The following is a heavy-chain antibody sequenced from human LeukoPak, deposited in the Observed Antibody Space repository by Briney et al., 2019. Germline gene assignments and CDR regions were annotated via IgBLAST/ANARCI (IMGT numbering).Heavy chain of an antibody. J-gene: IGHJ4*02. V-gene: IGHV3-21*01. Sequence: GGSLRLSCAASGFTFSSYTMSWVRQAPGRGLEWVSSISRSSSYIYYGDSVKGRFTISRDNAKNSLYLQMNSLRAEDTAVYYCARVAYYDSSGYYSVPFDYWGQGTLVTVSS. D-gene: IGHD3-22*01. CDR1: GFTFSSYT. CDR2: ISRSSSYI. CDR3: ARVAYYDSSGYYSVPFDY.